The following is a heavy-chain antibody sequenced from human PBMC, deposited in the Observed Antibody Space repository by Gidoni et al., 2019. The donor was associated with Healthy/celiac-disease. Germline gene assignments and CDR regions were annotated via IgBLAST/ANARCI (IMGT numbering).Heavy chain of an antibody. J-gene: IGHJ2*01. V-gene: IGHV4-34*01. D-gene: IGHD1-26*01. Sequence: QVQLQQWGAGLLKPSETLSPTCAVYGGSFSGYYWSWIRQPPGKGLEWIGEINHSGSTNYNPSLKSRVTISVDTSKNQFSLKLSSVTAADTAVYYCARLRRIVGATVVWYFDLWGRGTLVTVSS. CDR2: INHSGST. CDR1: GGSFSGYY. CDR3: ARLRRIVGATVVWYFDL.